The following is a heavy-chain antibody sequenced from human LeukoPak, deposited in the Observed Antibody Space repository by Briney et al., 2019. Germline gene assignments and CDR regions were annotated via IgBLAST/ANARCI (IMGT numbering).Heavy chain of an antibody. V-gene: IGHV3-21*01. CDR2: ISSSSSYI. D-gene: IGHD5-12*01. CDR3: ARVRLRKDIVATDYFDY. J-gene: IGHJ4*03. Sequence: PGGSLRLSCAASGFTFSSYSMNWVRQAPGKGLEWVSSISSSSSYIYYADSVKGRFTISRDNAKNSLYLQMNSLRAEDTAVYYCARVRLRKDIVATDYFDYWGQGTTVTVSS. CDR1: GFTFSSYS.